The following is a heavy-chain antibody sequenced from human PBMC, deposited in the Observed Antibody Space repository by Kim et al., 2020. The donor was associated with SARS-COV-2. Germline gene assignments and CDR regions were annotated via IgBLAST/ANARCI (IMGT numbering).Heavy chain of an antibody. V-gene: IGHV4-59*10. Sequence: STNYSPSLKSRVTMSVDTSKNQFSLRLSSVTAADTAVYYGAKFGFFSLDYWGQGTLVTVSS. CDR2: ST. D-gene: IGHD5-12*01. J-gene: IGHJ4*02. CDR3: AKFGFFSLDY.